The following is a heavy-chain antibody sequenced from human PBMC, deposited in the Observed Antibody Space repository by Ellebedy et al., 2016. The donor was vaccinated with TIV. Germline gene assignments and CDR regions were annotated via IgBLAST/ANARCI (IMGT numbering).Heavy chain of an antibody. CDR1: GFPFRTFA. J-gene: IGHJ4*02. CDR2: IPTGGHPT. CDR3: STLLDSSGSFPVFWDS. Sequence: GESLKIPCVASGFPFRTFAVTWVPHAPGKGLERVSTIPTGGHPTYYVPSVGGRWTISRDNSKNTFYLHMSGLRVDDTAVYYCSTLLDSSGSFPVFWDSWGQGTLVSVSS. V-gene: IGHV3-23*01. D-gene: IGHD3-22*01.